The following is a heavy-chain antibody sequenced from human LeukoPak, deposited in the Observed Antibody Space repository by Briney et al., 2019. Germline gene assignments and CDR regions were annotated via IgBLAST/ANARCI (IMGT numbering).Heavy chain of an antibody. CDR1: GYTFTGYY. CDR2: IHPYSGGT. J-gene: IGHJ5*02. Sequence: ASVKVSCKASGYTFTGYYVHWVRQAPGQGLEWMGWIHPYSGGTSYAQKFQGRVTMTRDTSISTAYMDLSRLRFDDTAVYYCARVRGSSGWYWFDPWGQGTLVTVSS. D-gene: IGHD6-19*01. V-gene: IGHV1-2*02. CDR3: ARVRGSSGWYWFDP.